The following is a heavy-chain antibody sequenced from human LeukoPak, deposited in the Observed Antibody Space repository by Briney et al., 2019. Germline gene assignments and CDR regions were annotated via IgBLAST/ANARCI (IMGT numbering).Heavy chain of an antibody. CDR1: GFPFSFYE. V-gene: IGHV3-48*03. Sequence: GGSLRLSCAVSGFPFSFYEINWVRQTPGKGLEWVSNIGSSGRTRYYADSVKGRFSISRDNAKNSLYLQMNSLRVEDTGVYYCALLAVASDFDYWGQGALVTVSS. CDR3: ALLAVASDFDY. D-gene: IGHD6-19*01. CDR2: IGSSGRTR. J-gene: IGHJ4*02.